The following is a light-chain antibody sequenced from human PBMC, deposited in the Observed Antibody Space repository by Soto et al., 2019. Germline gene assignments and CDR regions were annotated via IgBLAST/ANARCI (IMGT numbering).Light chain of an antibody. CDR1: QGISSY. V-gene: IGKV1-9*01. Sequence: DIQLTQSPSFLSASVGDRVTITCRASQGISSYLAWYQQKPGKAPKLLIYAASNLQSGVPSRFSGSGSGTEFTLTISSLQPEDFATYYCQQLNSYPHITFGPGTKVDIK. CDR3: QQLNSYPHIT. CDR2: AAS. J-gene: IGKJ3*01.